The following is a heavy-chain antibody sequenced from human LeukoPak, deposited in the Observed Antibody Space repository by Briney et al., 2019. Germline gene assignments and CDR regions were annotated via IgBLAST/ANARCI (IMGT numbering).Heavy chain of an antibody. CDR1: GFTFSSYA. Sequence: GGSLRLSCAASGFTFSSYAMTWVRQAPGKGLEGVSAISDDGDTKYSGSVTGRFTISRDNSKNTLYLQMNNLRAEDTAIYYCTKDWSADYWGQGTLVTVSS. V-gene: IGHV3-23*01. J-gene: IGHJ4*02. CDR3: TKDWSADY. CDR2: ISDDGDT.